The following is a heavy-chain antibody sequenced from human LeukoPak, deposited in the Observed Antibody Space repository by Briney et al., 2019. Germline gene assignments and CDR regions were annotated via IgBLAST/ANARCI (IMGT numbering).Heavy chain of an antibody. D-gene: IGHD2-2*01. CDR1: GYTFSSYD. CDR2: MNPNSGNT. J-gene: IGHJ4*02. Sequence: GASVKVSCMTSGYTFSSYDVTWVRQAPGQGLEYMGWMNPNSGNTGCAQKFRGRITMTSDASITSAYMELSSLTSEDTAVYYCARPVRNQPLSEYWRQGTLITVSS. V-gene: IGHV1-8*01. CDR3: ARPVRNQPLSEY.